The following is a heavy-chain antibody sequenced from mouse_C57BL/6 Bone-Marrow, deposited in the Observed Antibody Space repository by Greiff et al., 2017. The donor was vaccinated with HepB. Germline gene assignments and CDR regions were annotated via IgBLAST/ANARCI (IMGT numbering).Heavy chain of an antibody. CDR1: GFTFSDAW. J-gene: IGHJ4*01. D-gene: IGHD2-4*01. CDR2: IRNKANNHAT. V-gene: IGHV6-6*01. Sequence: EVQLVESGGGLVQPGGSMKLSCAASGFTFSDAWMDWVRQSPEKGLEWVAEIRNKANNHATYYAESVKGRFTISRDDSKSSVYLQMNSLRAEDTGIYYCTTGYDYDVEGYYAMDYWGQGTSVTVSS. CDR3: TTGYDYDVEGYYAMDY.